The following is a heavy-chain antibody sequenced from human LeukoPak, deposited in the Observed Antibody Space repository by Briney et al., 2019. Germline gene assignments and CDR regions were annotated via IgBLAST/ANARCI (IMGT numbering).Heavy chain of an antibody. CDR1: GGTFSSYA. CDR2: IIPIFGTA. Sequence: SVKVSCKASGGTFSSYAISWVRQAPGQGLEWMGGIIPIFGTANYAQKFQGRVTITTDESTSIAYMELSSLRSEDTAVYYCARDRGRSIAARPFWFDPWGQGTLVTVSS. V-gene: IGHV1-69*05. D-gene: IGHD6-6*01. J-gene: IGHJ5*02. CDR3: ARDRGRSIAARPFWFDP.